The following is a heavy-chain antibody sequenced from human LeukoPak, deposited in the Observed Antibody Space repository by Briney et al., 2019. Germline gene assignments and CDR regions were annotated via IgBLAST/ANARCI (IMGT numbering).Heavy chain of an antibody. CDR3: ARGFERSSEWLFFRGTAQRNDKDAFDI. D-gene: IGHD3-3*01. CDR1: GGSFSGYY. J-gene: IGHJ3*02. CDR2: INHSGST. Sequence: PSETLSLTCAVYGGSFSGYYWSWIRQPPGKGLEWIGEINHSGSTNYNPSLKSRVTISVDTSKNQFSLKLSSVTAADTAVYYCARGFERSSEWLFFRGTAQRNDKDAFDIWGQGTMVTVSS. V-gene: IGHV4-34*01.